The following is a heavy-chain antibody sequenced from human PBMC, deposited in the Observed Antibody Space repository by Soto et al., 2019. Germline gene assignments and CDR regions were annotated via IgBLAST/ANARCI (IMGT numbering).Heavy chain of an antibody. V-gene: IGHV1-3*01. Sequence: ASVKVSCKASGYTFTSYAMHWVRQAPGQRLEWMGWINAGNGNTKYSQKFQGRVTITRDTSASTAYMELSSLRSEDTAVYYCGVYSSGWSHDLFDYWGQGTLVTVSS. CDR1: GYTFTSYA. D-gene: IGHD6-19*01. J-gene: IGHJ4*02. CDR2: INAGNGNT. CDR3: GVYSSGWSHDLFDY.